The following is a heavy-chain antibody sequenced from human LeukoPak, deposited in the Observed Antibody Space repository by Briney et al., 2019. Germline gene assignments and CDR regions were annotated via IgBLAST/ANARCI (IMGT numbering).Heavy chain of an antibody. CDR3: ARVTVAGRRGYYMDV. Sequence: SVKVSCKASGGTFSSYAISWVRQAPGQGLEWMGGIIPIFGTANYAQKFQGRVTITTDESTSTAYMELSSLRSEDTAVYYCARVTVAGRRGYYMDVWGKGTTVTVSS. CDR2: IIPIFGTA. J-gene: IGHJ6*03. CDR1: GGTFSSYA. D-gene: IGHD6-19*01. V-gene: IGHV1-69*05.